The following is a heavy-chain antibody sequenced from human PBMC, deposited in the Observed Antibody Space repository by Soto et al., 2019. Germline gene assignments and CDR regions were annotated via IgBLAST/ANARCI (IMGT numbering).Heavy chain of an antibody. CDR1: GGSISSGGYY. CDR3: ARNRNDYGDYRLRYFDL. V-gene: IGHV4-31*03. Sequence: QVQLQESGPGLVKPSQTLSLTCTVSGGSISSGGYYWIWIRQHPGKGLEWIGYIYYSGSTYYNPSLKSRFTISVDTSKNHFSLKLRSVTAADTAVYYCARNRNDYGDYRLRYFDLWGRGTLVTVSS. J-gene: IGHJ2*01. CDR2: IYYSGST. D-gene: IGHD4-17*01.